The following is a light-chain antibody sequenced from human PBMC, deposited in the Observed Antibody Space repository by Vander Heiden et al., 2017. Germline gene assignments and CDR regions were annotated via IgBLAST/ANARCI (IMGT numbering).Light chain of an antibody. J-gene: IGKJ1*01. CDR1: QSIANY. CDR2: GAS. Sequence: DIQMTQSPSSLSASVGDRVTITCRASQSIANYLNWYQQRPGKAPNLLIYGASNLQSGVPSRFSGSGSGTDFTLIISSLQPEDFATYYCQQGYITPQTFGQGTKVEVK. CDR3: QQGYITPQT. V-gene: IGKV1-39*01.